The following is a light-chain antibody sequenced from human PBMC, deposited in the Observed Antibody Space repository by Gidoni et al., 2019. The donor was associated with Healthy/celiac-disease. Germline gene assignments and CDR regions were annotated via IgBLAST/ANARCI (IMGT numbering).Light chain of an antibody. Sequence: DIQLTQSPSFLSASVGDRVTITCRASKGISSYLAWYQQKPGKAPKLLIYAASTLQSGVPSRFSGSGSGTEFTLTISSLQPEDFATYYCQQLNSYPQITFGPGTKVDIK. CDR3: QQLNSYPQIT. CDR2: AAS. CDR1: KGISSY. J-gene: IGKJ3*01. V-gene: IGKV1-9*01.